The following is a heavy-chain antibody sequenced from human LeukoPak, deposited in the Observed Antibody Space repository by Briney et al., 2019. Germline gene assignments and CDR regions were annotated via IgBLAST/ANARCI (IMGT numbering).Heavy chain of an antibody. CDR3: ARLRGYCSGGSCFPPDY. CDR1: GFTFSSYW. CDR2: IKKDGSET. J-gene: IGHJ4*02. V-gene: IGHV3-7*04. Sequence: GGSLRLSCAASGFTFSSYWMSWVRQAPGKGLEWVASIKKDGSETYSVDSVKGRFTISRDNAKNSLYLQMNSLRAEDTAVYYCARLRGYCSGGSCFPPDYWGQGTLVTVSS. D-gene: IGHD2-15*01.